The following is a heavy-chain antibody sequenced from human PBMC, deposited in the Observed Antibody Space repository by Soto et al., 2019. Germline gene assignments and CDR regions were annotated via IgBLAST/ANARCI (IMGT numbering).Heavy chain of an antibody. Sequence: QVQLVQSGAEVKKPGASVKVSCTASGFTFTNYDVNWVRQAAGQGPEWMGWMNTNSDTTDDAQKSQGILTSTRNPYRNTVYYELSSLTSEDTAVYYCARVTATTGSLYQYWYYMDVWGKGTTVTVSS. CDR1: GFTFTNYD. D-gene: IGHD4-17*01. J-gene: IGHJ6*04. CDR3: ARVTATTGSLYQYWYYMDV. V-gene: IGHV1-8*01. CDR2: MNTNSDTT.